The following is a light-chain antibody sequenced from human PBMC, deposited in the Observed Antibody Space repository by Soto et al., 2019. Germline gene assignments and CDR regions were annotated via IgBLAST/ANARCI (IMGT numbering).Light chain of an antibody. Sequence: QSVLTQPPSVCGAPGQRVTISCTGSSSNIGTGYDVHWYQQLPGTAPKLLIYGNSNRPSGVPDRFSGSKSGTSASLAITGLQAEDEADYYCQSFDSSSFYVFGTGTKVTVL. CDR3: QSFDSSSFYV. CDR2: GNS. CDR1: SSNIGTGYD. V-gene: IGLV1-40*01. J-gene: IGLJ1*01.